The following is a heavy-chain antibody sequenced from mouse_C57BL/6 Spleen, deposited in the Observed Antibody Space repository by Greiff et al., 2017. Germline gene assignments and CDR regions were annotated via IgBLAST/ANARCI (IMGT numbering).Heavy chain of an antibody. V-gene: IGHV1-69*01. J-gene: IGHJ1*03. CDR2: IDPSDSYT. CDR1: GYTFTSYW. Sequence: VQLQQPGAELVMPGASVKLSCKASGYTFTSYWMHWVKQRPGQGLEWIGEIDPSDSYTNYNQKFKGKSTLTVDKSSSTAYMQLSSLTSEDSAVYYCARSCIWYFDDWGTGTTVTVSS. CDR3: ARSCIWYFDD.